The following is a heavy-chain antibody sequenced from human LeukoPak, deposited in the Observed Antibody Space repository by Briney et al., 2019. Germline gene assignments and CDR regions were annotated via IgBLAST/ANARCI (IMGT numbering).Heavy chain of an antibody. CDR1: GYTFTSYY. V-gene: IGHV1-46*01. Sequence: ASVKVSFKASGYTFTSYYMHWVRQAPGQGLEWMGIINPSGGSTSYAQKFQGRVTMTRDMSTSTVYMELSSLRSEDTAVYYCAMEFSYYYDSSGYYYWGQGTLVTVSS. J-gene: IGHJ4*02. CDR3: AMEFSYYYDSSGYYY. D-gene: IGHD3-22*01. CDR2: INPSGGST.